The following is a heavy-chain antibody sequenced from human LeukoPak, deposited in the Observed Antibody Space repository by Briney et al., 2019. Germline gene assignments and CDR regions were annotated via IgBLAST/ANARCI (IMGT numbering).Heavy chain of an antibody. V-gene: IGHV4-61*02. D-gene: IGHD3-22*01. CDR2: IYTSGST. CDR3: ARETYYDSSGLAYDAFDI. CDR1: GGSISSGSYY. Sequence: SQTLSLTCTVSGGSISSGSYYWSWIRQPAGKRLEWIGRIYTSGSTNYNPSLKSRVTISLDTSKNQFSLKLSSVTAAVTAVYYCARETYYDSSGLAYDAFDIWGQGTMVTVSS. J-gene: IGHJ3*02.